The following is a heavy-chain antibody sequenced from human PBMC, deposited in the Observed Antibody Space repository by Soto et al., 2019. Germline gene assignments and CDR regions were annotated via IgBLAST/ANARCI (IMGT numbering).Heavy chain of an antibody. J-gene: IGHJ4*02. CDR2: IDTNGDT. Sequence: QVQLQESGSGLLKPSQTLSLDCSVSGDSLRRGFHHWSWIRQTPGKGLQLIGYIDTNGDTHYDPSLRNRLNLSIATTASRFSLKVTSVTAADTAVYYCARGTVYYCPNDKCGFFFDHWGQGALVTVTS. CDR1: GDSLRRGFHH. D-gene: IGHD2-8*01. V-gene: IGHV4-31*03. CDR3: ARGTVYYCPNDKCGFFFDH.